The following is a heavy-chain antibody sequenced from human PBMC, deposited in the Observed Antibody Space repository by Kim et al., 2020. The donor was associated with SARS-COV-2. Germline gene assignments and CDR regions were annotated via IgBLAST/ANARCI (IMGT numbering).Heavy chain of an antibody. Sequence: NPSLKRRGTISVDTSKNQFSLKLSSVTAADTAVYYCARHMYNWILGPPDYWGQGTLVTVSS. CDR3: ARHMYNWILGPPDY. D-gene: IGHD1-20*01. J-gene: IGHJ4*02. V-gene: IGHV4-39*01.